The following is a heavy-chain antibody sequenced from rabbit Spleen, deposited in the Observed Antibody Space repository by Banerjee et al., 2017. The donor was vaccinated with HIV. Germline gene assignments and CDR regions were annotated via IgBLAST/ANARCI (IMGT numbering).Heavy chain of an antibody. Sequence: QEQLVESGGGLVQPEGSLTLTCTASGFSFSNSYMCWVRQAPGKGLEWIACIYSGSSGDTYYASWAKGRITISKTSSTTVTLQMTSLTAADTATYFCARETSSGWGIVSFYFSLWGPGTLVTVS. CDR2: IYSGSSGDT. CDR3: ARETSSGWGIVSFYFSL. D-gene: IGHD4-1*01. CDR1: GFSFSNSY. J-gene: IGHJ4*01. V-gene: IGHV1S45*01.